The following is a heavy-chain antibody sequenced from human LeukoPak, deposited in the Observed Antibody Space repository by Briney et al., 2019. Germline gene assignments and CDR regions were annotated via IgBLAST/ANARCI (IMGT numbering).Heavy chain of an antibody. J-gene: IGHJ5*02. CDR1: GGSISGYH. CDR3: ARVAVAGTGDWFDP. CDR2: IYYSGST. D-gene: IGHD6-19*01. Sequence: PSETLSLTCNVSGGSISGYHWSWIRQPPGKGLEWIGYIYYSGSTNYNPSLKSRVTISVDTSKNQFSLKLSSVTAADTAVYYCARVAVAGTGDWFDPWGQGTLVTVSS. V-gene: IGHV4-59*01.